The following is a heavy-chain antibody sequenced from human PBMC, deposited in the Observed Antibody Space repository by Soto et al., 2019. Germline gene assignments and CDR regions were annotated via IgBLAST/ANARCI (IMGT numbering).Heavy chain of an antibody. J-gene: IGHJ6*02. CDR2: ISDYNGNT. Sequence: QVQLVQSGAEVKKHGASVKVSCKASGYSFTSYGISWVRQTPGQGLAWRGWISDYNGNTNYAQKLQGRVTMTTDTTTSTAYMELRSLRSDDTAVYSCAKDNGFGESDVWGQGTTVTVSS. CDR3: AKDNGFGESDV. D-gene: IGHD3-10*01. V-gene: IGHV1-18*01. CDR1: GYSFTSYG.